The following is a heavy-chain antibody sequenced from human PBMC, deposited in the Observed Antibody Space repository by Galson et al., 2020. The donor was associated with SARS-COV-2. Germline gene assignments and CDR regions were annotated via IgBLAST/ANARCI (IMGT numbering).Heavy chain of an antibody. D-gene: IGHD2-2*01. J-gene: IGHJ4*02. Sequence: GESLKISCAASGFTFSSYAMSWVRQAPWKGLEWVSAISGSGGSTYYANSVKGRFTISRDNSKNTLYLQMNSLRAEDTAVYYCARGYQLLSWYYFDYWGQGTLVTVSS. V-gene: IGHV3-23*01. CDR3: ARGYQLLSWYYFDY. CDR1: GFTFSSYA. CDR2: ISGSGGST.